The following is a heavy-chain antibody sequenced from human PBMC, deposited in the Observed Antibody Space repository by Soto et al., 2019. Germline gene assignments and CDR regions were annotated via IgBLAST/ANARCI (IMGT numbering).Heavy chain of an antibody. D-gene: IGHD1-7*01. Sequence: ASVKVSCKASGYTFTGYYMHWVRQAPGQGLEWMGWINPNSGGTNYAQKFQGWVTMTRDTSISTAYMELSRLRSDDTAVYYCAREFATGTTFRMDVWGKGTTVTVSS. CDR1: GYTFTGYY. CDR3: AREFATGTTFRMDV. V-gene: IGHV1-2*04. CDR2: INPNSGGT. J-gene: IGHJ6*04.